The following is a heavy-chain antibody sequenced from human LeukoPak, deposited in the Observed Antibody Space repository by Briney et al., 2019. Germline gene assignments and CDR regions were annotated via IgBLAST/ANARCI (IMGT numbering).Heavy chain of an antibody. J-gene: IGHJ4*02. CDR1: GFIFSIYG. V-gene: IGHV3-33*01. CDR3: VRDARMETKAGQPFDD. Sequence: GGSLRLSCAASGFIFSIYGMHWVRQAPGKGLEWVTVICYDGRNKQYADSVKGRFTISRDNSKNMIYLQMNSLRVEDTAVYYCVRDARMETKAGQPFDDWGQGTLVTVSS. D-gene: IGHD6-19*01. CDR2: ICYDGRNK.